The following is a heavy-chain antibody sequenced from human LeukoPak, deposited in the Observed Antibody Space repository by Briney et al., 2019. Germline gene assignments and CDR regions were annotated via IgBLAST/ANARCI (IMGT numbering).Heavy chain of an antibody. CDR2: ISKNGRDK. CDR1: GFTFSNYA. J-gene: IGHJ4*02. Sequence: GGSLRLSCAASGFTFSNYAMHWVRQAPGKGLEWVAFISKNGRDKNYADSVQGRFTISRDNSKNTLYLQMNSLRAEDTAVYYCAKGVDSSGWGVGYWGQGTLVTVSS. CDR3: AKGVDSSGWGVGY. V-gene: IGHV3-30*04. D-gene: IGHD6-19*01.